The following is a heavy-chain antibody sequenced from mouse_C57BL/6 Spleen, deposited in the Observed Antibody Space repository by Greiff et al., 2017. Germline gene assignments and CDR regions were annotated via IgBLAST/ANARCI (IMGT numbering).Heavy chain of an antibody. D-gene: IGHD1-1*01. V-gene: IGHV2-5*01. CDR1: GFSLTSYG. J-gene: IGHJ3*01. CDR3: AKNGGDYYGSSSWFAY. CDR2: IWRGGST. Sequence: VMLVESGPGLVQPSQSLSITCTVSGFSLTSYGVHWVRQSPGKGLEWLGVIWRGGSTDYNAAFMSRLSITKDNSKSQVFFKMNSLQADDTAIYYCAKNGGDYYGSSSWFAYWGQGTLVTVSA.